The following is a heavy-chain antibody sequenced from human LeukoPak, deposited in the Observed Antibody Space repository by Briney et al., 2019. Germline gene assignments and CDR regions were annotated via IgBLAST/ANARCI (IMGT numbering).Heavy chain of an antibody. D-gene: IGHD5-18*01. CDR2: VRSKTYGVTA. J-gene: IGHJ6*02. CDR1: GLSFSDHA. V-gene: IGHV3-49*04. CDR3: SRGLTQLWLYYGMDV. Sequence: SLTPACTASGLSFSDHASSSVRQAPGKGLEWVGFVRSKTYGVTAEYAASVKATFTISGADSISNAYLQIISLKTEDTAVYYCSRGLTQLWLYYGMDVWGQGTTVIVSS.